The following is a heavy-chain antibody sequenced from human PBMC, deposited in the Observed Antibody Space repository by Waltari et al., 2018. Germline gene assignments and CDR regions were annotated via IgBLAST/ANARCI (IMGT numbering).Heavy chain of an antibody. CDR3: AREKAGQNYYYYMDV. Sequence: QVQLQESGPGLVKPSETLSLTCTVSGGSISSYYWSWIRQPAGMGLEWIGRIYTSGSTNYNPSLKSRVTMSVDTSKNQFSLKLSSVTAADTAVYYCAREKAGQNYYYYMDVWGKGTTVTVSS. CDR2: IYTSGST. D-gene: IGHD6-13*01. V-gene: IGHV4-4*07. J-gene: IGHJ6*03. CDR1: GGSISSYY.